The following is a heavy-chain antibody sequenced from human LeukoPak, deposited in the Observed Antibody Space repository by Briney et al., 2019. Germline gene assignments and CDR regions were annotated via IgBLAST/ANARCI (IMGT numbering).Heavy chain of an antibody. J-gene: IGHJ4*02. CDR2: ITSSSSYV. D-gene: IGHD2-15*01. CDR3: ARGDGGSPRPY. V-gene: IGHV3-21*01. Sequence: RSGGSLRLSCAASGFTFNTYSMNWVRQAPGKGLEWVSSITSSSSYVNYADSVKGRFTISRDNAKNALYLQMNSLRVEDTAVYYCARGDGGSPRPYWGQGTLVTVSS. CDR1: GFTFNTYS.